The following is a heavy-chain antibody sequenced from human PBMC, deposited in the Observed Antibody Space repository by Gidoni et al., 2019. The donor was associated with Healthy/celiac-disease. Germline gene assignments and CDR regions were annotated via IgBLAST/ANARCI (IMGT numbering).Heavy chain of an antibody. CDR1: GYTFTSYD. Sequence: QVQLVQSGAEVKKPGASVKVSCKASGYTFTSYDINWVRQATGQGLEWMGWMNPNSGNTGYAQKFQGRVTMTRNTSISTAYMELSSLRSEDTAVYYCARGLIESTVCSGGSCYSLDDYWGQGTLVTVSS. CDR2: MNPNSGNT. CDR3: ARGLIESTVCSGGSCYSLDDY. V-gene: IGHV1-8*01. D-gene: IGHD2-15*01. J-gene: IGHJ4*02.